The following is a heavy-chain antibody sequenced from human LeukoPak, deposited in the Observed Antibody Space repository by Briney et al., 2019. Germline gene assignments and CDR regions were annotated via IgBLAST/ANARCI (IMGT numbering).Heavy chain of an antibody. D-gene: IGHD3-10*01. Sequence: SETLSLTCAVSGGSISTSKHYWGWVRQPPGKGLQWIGSIFFTGTTHYNPSLKSRVSMSIDTSRNQFSLNLNSATAADTAVYYCAEIASHGSSFDYWGQGTLVTVSS. J-gene: IGHJ4*02. CDR3: AEIASHGSSFDY. V-gene: IGHV4-39*07. CDR2: IFFTGTT. CDR1: GGSISTSKHY.